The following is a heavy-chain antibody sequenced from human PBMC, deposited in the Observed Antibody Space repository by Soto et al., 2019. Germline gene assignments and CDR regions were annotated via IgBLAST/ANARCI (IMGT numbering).Heavy chain of an antibody. CDR3: ARAGYPFDY. CDR1: GFTISSYS. J-gene: IGHJ4*02. CDR2: ISSSSSTI. D-gene: IGHD5-12*01. V-gene: IGHV3-48*02. Sequence: EVQLVESGGGLVQPGGSLRLSCAASGFTISSYSMNWVRQAPGKGLEWVSYISSSSSTIYYADSVKGRLTISRDNAKKSLYVQMNSLRDEDTAVYYCARAGYPFDYWGQGTLVTVSS.